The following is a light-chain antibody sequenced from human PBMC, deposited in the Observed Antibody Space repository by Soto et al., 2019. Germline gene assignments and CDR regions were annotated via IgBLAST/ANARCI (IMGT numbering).Light chain of an antibody. CDR2: LAS. CDR3: QQLDSDPPWM. Sequence: IHLTQSPSSLSASVGDRVTITCRASQDIRTYLAWYQQSPGRAPKLLIYLASNLHTGVPSRFSGSGSGTEFTHTISGLQPEDFATYYCQQLDSDPPWMFGQGTRVEIK. V-gene: IGKV1-9*01. CDR1: QDIRTY. J-gene: IGKJ1*01.